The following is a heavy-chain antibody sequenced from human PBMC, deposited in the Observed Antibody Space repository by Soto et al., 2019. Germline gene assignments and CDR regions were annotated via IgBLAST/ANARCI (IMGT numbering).Heavy chain of an antibody. V-gene: IGHV4-34*01. CDR3: ARGRGSLGYCSGGSCYGWGYFDY. J-gene: IGHJ4*02. CDR2: INHSGST. D-gene: IGHD2-15*01. CDR1: GGSFSGYY. Sequence: QVQLQQWGAGLLKPSETLSLTCAVYGGSFSGYYWSWIRQPPGKGLEWIGEINHSGSTNYNPSLKSRVTISVETSKNQFSLKLSSVTAADTAVYYCARGRGSLGYCSGGSCYGWGYFDYWGQGTLVTVSS.